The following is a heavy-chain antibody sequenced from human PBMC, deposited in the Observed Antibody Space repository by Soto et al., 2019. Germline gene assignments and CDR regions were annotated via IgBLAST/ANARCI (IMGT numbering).Heavy chain of an antibody. V-gene: IGHV4-59*02. D-gene: IGHD3-22*01. CDR2: IHYNGRT. Sequence: QVQLQESGPRLAKPSETLSLTCSVSGASVTDYYWTWIRLTPKRELQWIGFIHYNGRTDSSPSLXSRVXIXLDTSKNHVSLILNSVNVADSAFYYCARGHFDSRGYSNALDCWGQGTLVTVSS. CDR3: ARGHFDSRGYSNALDC. CDR1: GASVTDYY. J-gene: IGHJ4*02.